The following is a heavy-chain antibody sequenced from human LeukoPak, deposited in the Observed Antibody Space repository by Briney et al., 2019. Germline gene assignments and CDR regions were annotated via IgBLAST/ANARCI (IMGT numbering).Heavy chain of an antibody. CDR1: GFTFSFYS. J-gene: IGHJ6*02. D-gene: IGHD6-19*01. CDR2: ISRSSSSSTI. V-gene: IGHV3-48*04. Sequence: PGGSLRLSCAASGFTFSFYSMNWVRQAPGKGLEWVSYISRSSSSSTIYYADSVKGRFTISRDNAKNSLYLQMNSLRAEDTAVYYCAKGQWLVRSYYGMDVWGQGTTVTVSS. CDR3: AKGQWLVRSYYGMDV.